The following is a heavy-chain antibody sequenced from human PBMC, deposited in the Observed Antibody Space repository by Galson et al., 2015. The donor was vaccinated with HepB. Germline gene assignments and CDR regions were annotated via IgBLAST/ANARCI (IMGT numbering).Heavy chain of an antibody. V-gene: IGHV3-74*01. J-gene: IGHJ4*02. Sequence: SLRLSCAASGFTFSTYWMHWVRQAPGKGLVWVSRINSDGSSPTYADSVKGRFTISRDNAKNTLYLQMNSLRAEDTAVYYCARARIAVAGFDYWGQGTLVTVSS. CDR2: INSDGSSP. D-gene: IGHD6-19*01. CDR3: ARARIAVAGFDY. CDR1: GFTFSTYW.